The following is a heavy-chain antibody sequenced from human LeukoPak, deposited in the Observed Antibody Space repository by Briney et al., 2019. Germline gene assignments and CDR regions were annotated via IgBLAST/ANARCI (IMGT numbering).Heavy chain of an antibody. V-gene: IGHV4-59*01. CDR2: ISDSGST. CDR3: AKFKRFGGFDP. J-gene: IGHJ5*02. D-gene: IGHD3-10*01. Sequence: SETLSLTCTVSGDSIINYYWNWIRQPPGKGLEWIGYISDSGSTNYNPSLMSRVTISVDTSKNQFSLKLSSVTAADTAVYYCAKFKRFGGFDPWGQGTLVIVSS. CDR1: GDSIINYY.